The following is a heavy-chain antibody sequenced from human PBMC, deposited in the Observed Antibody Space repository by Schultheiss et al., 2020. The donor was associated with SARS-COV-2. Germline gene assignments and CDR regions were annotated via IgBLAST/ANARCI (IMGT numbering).Heavy chain of an antibody. CDR1: GYTFNKYS. D-gene: IGHD2-2*01. V-gene: IGHV3-48*01. CDR2: ISSDSVTR. Sequence: GESLKISCAASGYTFNKYSINWVRQAPGKGLEWVSYISSDSVTRYAESVKGRFTISRDNAKNSLSLQMNSLRAEDTAVYYCAREEGRYCSSTSCYEGRDYWGQGALVTVSS. J-gene: IGHJ4*02. CDR3: AREEGRYCSSTSCYEGRDY.